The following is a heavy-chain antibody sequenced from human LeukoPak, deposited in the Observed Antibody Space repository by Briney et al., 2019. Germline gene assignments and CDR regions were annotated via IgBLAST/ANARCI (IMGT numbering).Heavy chain of an antibody. D-gene: IGHD6-19*01. CDR3: ARDRWGAVAGTPDY. CDR2: IIPIFGTA. J-gene: IGHJ4*02. CDR1: GGTFSSYA. Sequence: GASVKVSCKASGGTFSSYAISWVRQAPGQGLEWMGGIIPIFGTANYAQKFQGRVTITADKSTSTAYMELSSLRSEDTAVYYCARDRWGAVAGTPDYWGQGTLVTVSS. V-gene: IGHV1-69*06.